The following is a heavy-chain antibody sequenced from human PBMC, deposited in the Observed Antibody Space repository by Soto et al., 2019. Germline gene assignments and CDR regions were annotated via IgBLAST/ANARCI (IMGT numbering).Heavy chain of an antibody. CDR2: ISYDGTNK. CDR1: GFAFSGYA. J-gene: IGHJ4*02. V-gene: IGHV3-30-3*01. CDR3: ARDGCGGDCYYDY. Sequence: QVQLVEPGGGVVQPGRSLRLSCAASGFAFSGYAMHWVRQAPGKGLEWVAVISYDGTNKYYADSVTGRFTISRDNSKNTLYLLMNSLRAEDTAVYYCARDGCGGDCYYDYWGQGTLVTVSS. D-gene: IGHD2-21*02.